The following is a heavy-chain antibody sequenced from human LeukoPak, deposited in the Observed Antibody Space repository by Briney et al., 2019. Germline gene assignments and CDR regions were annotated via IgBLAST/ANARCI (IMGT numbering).Heavy chain of an antibody. V-gene: IGHV4-59*08. J-gene: IGHJ5*02. D-gene: IGHD3-10*01. Sequence: SETLSLTCTVSGDSISSNYWSWIRQPPGKGLEWLGYIYNSGSTKYNPSLKSRVTISVDTSKNLFSLKLSSVTAADTAVYYCAQSLGASTWFGNWFDPWGQGTLVTVSS. CDR3: AQSLGASTWFGNWFDP. CDR1: GDSISSNY. CDR2: IYNSGST.